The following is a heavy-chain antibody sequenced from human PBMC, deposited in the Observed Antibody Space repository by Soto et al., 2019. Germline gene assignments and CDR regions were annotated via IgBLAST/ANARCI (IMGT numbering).Heavy chain of an antibody. Sequence: QVQLVQSGAEVKKPGASVKVSCKASGYTFTSYDINWVRQATGQGLEWMGWMNPNSGNTGYAQKFQGRVTMTRNTSISTPYLELSSLRSEDTAGYYCTGEVRGHCRGGSCYYYFDYWGQGTLVTVSS. J-gene: IGHJ4*02. CDR2: MNPNSGNT. D-gene: IGHD2-15*01. V-gene: IGHV1-8*01. CDR3: TGEVRGHCRGGSCYYYFDY. CDR1: GYTFTSYD.